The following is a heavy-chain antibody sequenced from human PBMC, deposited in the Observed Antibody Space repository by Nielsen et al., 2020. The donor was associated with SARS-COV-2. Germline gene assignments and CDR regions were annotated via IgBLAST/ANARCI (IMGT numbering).Heavy chain of an antibody. Sequence: GESLKISCAASGFTFSSYGMHWVRQAPGKGLEWVAVIWYDGSNKYYADSVKGRFTISRDNSKNTLYLQMNSLRAEDTAVYYCARDQPAAAGRINWFDPWGQGTLVTVSS. CDR3: ARDQPAAAGRINWFDP. CDR1: GFTFSSYG. V-gene: IGHV3-33*01. CDR2: IWYDGSNK. D-gene: IGHD6-13*01. J-gene: IGHJ5*02.